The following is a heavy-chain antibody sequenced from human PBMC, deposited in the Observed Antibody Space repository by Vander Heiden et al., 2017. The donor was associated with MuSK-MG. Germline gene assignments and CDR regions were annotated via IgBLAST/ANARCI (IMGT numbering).Heavy chain of an antibody. Sequence: QLQLQESGPGLVKPSETLSLTCTVSGGSFSSSSYYWGWIRQPPGKGLEWIGTIYYSGTTYYNPSLKSRVTISVDTSKSQFSLKLSSVTAADTAVYYCARHSWQQLDIGAFDIWGQGTMVTVSS. J-gene: IGHJ3*02. CDR3: ARHSWQQLDIGAFDI. V-gene: IGHV4-39*01. D-gene: IGHD6-13*01. CDR1: GGSFSSSSYY. CDR2: IYYSGTT.